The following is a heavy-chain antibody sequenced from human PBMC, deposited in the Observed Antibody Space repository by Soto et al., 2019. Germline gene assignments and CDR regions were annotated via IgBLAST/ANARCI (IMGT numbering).Heavy chain of an antibody. D-gene: IGHD2-15*01. CDR2: IKEDGSEK. Sequence: GSLRLSCADSGFILRNYWMSWVRQAPGMGLQWVASIKEDGSEKYYVDPVKGRFTISRENAKNSLYLQMNSLRAEDTAVYYCARDGRYCSGGSCYGYDWFDPWGQGTLVTVSS. V-gene: IGHV3-7*03. CDR3: ARDGRYCSGGSCYGYDWFDP. J-gene: IGHJ5*02. CDR1: GFILRNYW.